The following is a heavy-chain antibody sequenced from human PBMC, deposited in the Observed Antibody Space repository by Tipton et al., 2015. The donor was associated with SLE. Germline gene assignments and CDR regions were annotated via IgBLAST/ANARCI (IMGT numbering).Heavy chain of an antibody. J-gene: IGHJ3*02. V-gene: IGHV4-38-2*02. Sequence: TLSLTCAVSGYSISSGYYWGWIRQPPGKGLEWIGSIYHSGSTYYNPSLKSRVTISVDTSKNQFSLKLSSVTAADTAVYYCARDALLHYDSSGSGAFDIWGQRTMVTVSS. CDR1: GYSISSGYY. CDR3: ARDALLHYDSSGSGAFDI. CDR2: IYHSGST. D-gene: IGHD3-22*01.